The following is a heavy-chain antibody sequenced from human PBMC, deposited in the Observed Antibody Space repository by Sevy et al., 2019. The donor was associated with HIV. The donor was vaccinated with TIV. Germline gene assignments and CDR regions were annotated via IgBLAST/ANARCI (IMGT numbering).Heavy chain of an antibody. J-gene: IGHJ6*02. CDR1: GFTFSSYS. V-gene: IGHV3-21*01. CDR2: ISSSSSYI. D-gene: IGHD4-4*01. Sequence: GGSLRLSCAASGFTFSSYSMNWVRQAPGKGLEWVSSISSSSSYIYYADSVKGRFTISRDNAKNSLYLQMNSLRAEDTAVYYCARAAAVTVTAHYYYYYGMDVWGQRTTVTVSS. CDR3: ARAAAVTVTAHYYYYYGMDV.